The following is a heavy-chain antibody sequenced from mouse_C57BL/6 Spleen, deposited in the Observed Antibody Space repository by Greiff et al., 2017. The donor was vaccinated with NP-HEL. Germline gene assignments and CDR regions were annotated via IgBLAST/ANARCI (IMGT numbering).Heavy chain of an antibody. CDR2: IYPRSGNT. CDR1: GYTFTSYG. V-gene: IGHV1-81*01. Sequence: QVQLKQSGAELARPGASVKLSCKASGYTFTSYGISWVKQRTGQGLEWIGEIYPRSGNTYYNEKFKGKATLTADKSSSTAYMELRSLTSEDSAVDFCVIYYDYDEGFAYWGQGTLVTVSA. D-gene: IGHD2-4*01. J-gene: IGHJ3*01. CDR3: VIYYDYDEGFAY.